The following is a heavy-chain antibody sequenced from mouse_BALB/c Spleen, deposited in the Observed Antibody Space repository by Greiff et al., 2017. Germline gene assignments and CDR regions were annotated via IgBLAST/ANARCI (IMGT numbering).Heavy chain of an antibody. Sequence: VQLQQSGPELVKPGASVKISCKASGYTFTDYNMHWVKQSHGKSLEWIGYIYPYNGGTGYNQKFKSKATLTVDNSSSTAYMELRSLTSEDSAVYYCARSVYYYGVYYAMDYWGQGTSVTVSS. CDR1: GYTFTDYN. D-gene: IGHD1-1*01. CDR2: IYPYNGGT. CDR3: ARSVYYYGVYYAMDY. V-gene: IGHV1S29*02. J-gene: IGHJ4*01.